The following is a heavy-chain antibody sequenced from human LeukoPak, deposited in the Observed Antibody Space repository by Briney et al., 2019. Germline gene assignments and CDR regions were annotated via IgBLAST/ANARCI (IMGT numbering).Heavy chain of an antibody. CDR3: TRDGGSFCDFDY. CDR2: INTDGRIT. CDR1: GFSFRNYA. V-gene: IGHV3-64*02. J-gene: IGHJ4*02. D-gene: IGHD1-26*01. Sequence: GGSLRLSCVASGFSFRNYAIHWVRQAPGEGLEYVSVINTDGRITYYADSVKGRFTISRDNSKNTVYLQMGSLRGEDMAVYYCTRDGGSFCDFDYWGQGALVTVSS.